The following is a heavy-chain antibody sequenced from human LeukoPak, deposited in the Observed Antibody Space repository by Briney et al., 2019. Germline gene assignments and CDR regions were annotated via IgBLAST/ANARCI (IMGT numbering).Heavy chain of an antibody. CDR3: ARGDEYYGMDV. CDR2: INPSGSST. CDR1: GYTFTSYY. J-gene: IGHJ6*02. V-gene: IGHV1-46*01. Sequence: GASVKVSCKASGYTFTSYYMHWARQAPGQGLEWIGIINPSGSSTSYAQKFQGRVTMTRDTSTSTVYMELSSLRSEDTAVYYCARGDEYYGMDVWGQGTTVTVSS.